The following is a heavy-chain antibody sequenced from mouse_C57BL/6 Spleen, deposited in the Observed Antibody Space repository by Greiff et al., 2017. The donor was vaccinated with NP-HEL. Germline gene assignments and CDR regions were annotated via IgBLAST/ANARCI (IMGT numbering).Heavy chain of an antibody. CDR1: GYTFTSYW. D-gene: IGHD2-3*01. V-gene: IGHV1-53*01. CDR2: INPSNGGT. J-gene: IGHJ4*01. Sequence: QVQLKQPGTELVKPGASVKLSCKASGYTFTSYWMHWVKQRPGQGLEWIGNINPSNGGTNYNEKFKSKATLTVDKSSSTAYMQLSSLTSEDSAVYYCARNGYYADYAMDYWGQGTSVTVSS. CDR3: ARNGYYADYAMDY.